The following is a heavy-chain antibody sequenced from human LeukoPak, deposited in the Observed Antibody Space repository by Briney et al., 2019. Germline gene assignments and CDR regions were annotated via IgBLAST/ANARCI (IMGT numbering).Heavy chain of an antibody. Sequence: PGGSLRLSCAASGFTFSNYAVTWVRLTPRKGLDYVSSITSAGTTNYADSVKGRFTISRDNSKNTVYLQMNSLRADDTATFYCAVDGGYWGQGTLVTVSS. CDR1: GFTFSNYA. CDR2: ITSAGTT. V-gene: IGHV3-23*01. CDR3: AVDGGY. D-gene: IGHD3-16*01. J-gene: IGHJ4*02.